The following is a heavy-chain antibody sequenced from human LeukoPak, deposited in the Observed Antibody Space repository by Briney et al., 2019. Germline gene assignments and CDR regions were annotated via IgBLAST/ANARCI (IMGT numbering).Heavy chain of an antibody. CDR2: IYYSGST. J-gene: IGHJ5*02. CDR1: GGSISSGGYY. Sequence: SETLSLTCTVSGGSISSGGYYWSWIRQHPGKGLEWIGYIYYSGSTYYNPSLKSRVTIPVDTSKNQFSLKLSSVTAADTAVYYCAREFGKSIAARQRWFDPWGQGTLVTVSS. D-gene: IGHD6-6*01. V-gene: IGHV4-31*03. CDR3: AREFGKSIAARQRWFDP.